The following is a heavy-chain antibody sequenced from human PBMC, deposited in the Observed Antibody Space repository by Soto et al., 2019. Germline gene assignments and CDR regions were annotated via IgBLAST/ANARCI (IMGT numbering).Heavy chain of an antibody. D-gene: IGHD6-13*01. J-gene: IGHJ4*02. CDR1: GFTFSSYG. CDR2: ISYDGSNK. CDR3: AKESSSPYYFDY. Sequence: GGSLRLSCAASGFTFSSYGMHWVRQAPGKGLEWVAVISYDGSNKYYADSVKGRFTISRDNSKNTLYLQMNSLRAEDTAVYYCAKESSSPYYFDYWGQGTLVTVS. V-gene: IGHV3-30*18.